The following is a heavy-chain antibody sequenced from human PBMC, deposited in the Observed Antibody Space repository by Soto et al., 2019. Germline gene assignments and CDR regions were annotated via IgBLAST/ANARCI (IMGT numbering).Heavy chain of an antibody. D-gene: IGHD6-19*01. CDR1: GFTFSSYW. J-gene: IGHJ2*01. V-gene: IGHV3-74*01. CDR2: INSDGSST. Sequence: EVQLVESGGGLVQPGGSLRLSCAASGFTFSSYWMHWVRQAPGKGLVWVSRINSDGSSTSYADSVKGRFTISRDNAKNTLYRQMNSLRAEDTAVYYCARTGQWLVPHWYFDLWGRGTLVTVSS. CDR3: ARTGQWLVPHWYFDL.